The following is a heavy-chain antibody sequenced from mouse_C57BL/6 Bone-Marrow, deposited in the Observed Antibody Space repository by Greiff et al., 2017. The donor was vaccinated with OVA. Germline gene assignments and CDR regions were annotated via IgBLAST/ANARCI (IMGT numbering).Heavy chain of an antibody. Sequence: EVQLQQSGGGLVQPGGSLKLSCAASGIAFSRYWMSWVRRAPGKGLEWIGEINPDSSTINYAPSLKDKFIISRDNAKNTLYLQMSKVRSEDTALDYCARQLGPEYFDVWGTGTTVTVSS. J-gene: IGHJ1*03. V-gene: IGHV4-1*01. CDR1: GIAFSRYW. CDR3: ARQLGPEYFDV. CDR2: INPDSSTI. D-gene: IGHD4-1*02.